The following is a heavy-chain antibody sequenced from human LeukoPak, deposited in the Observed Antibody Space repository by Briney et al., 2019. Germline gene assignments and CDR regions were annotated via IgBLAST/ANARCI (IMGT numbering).Heavy chain of an antibody. CDR1: GFTFSSYE. Sequence: GGSLRLSCAASGFTFSSYEMNWVRQAPGKGLEWVSYISSSGSTIYYADSVKGRFTISRDNAKNTLYLQMNGLRAEDTAVYYCARDGYGGNSGVDYWGQGTLVTVSS. CDR2: ISSSGSTI. V-gene: IGHV3-48*03. D-gene: IGHD4-23*01. CDR3: ARDGYGGNSGVDY. J-gene: IGHJ4*02.